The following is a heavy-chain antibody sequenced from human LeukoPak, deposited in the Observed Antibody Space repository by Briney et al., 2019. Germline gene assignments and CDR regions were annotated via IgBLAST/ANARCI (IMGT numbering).Heavy chain of an antibody. CDR1: GYTFTSYA. CDR2: INAGNGNT. D-gene: IGHD1-26*01. Sequence: ASVKVSCKASGYTFTSYAMHWVRQAPGQRLEWMGWINAGNGNTKYSQKFQGRVTITRDTSASTACMELSSLRSEDTAVYYCARSDGSYYFDYWGQGTLVTVSS. V-gene: IGHV1-3*01. CDR3: ARSDGSYYFDY. J-gene: IGHJ4*02.